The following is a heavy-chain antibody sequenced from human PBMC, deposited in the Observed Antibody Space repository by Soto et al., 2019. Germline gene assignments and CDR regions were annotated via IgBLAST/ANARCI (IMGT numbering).Heavy chain of an antibody. D-gene: IGHD2-15*01. Sequence: SETLSLTCTVYGGSFRGNYWSWIRQPPGMGLEWIREISHSGTTNYNPSLISRVTISVDTSKNQFSLKLSPVTAADTAIYYCARGHLPGGNTFYYDYWGQGTLVTVSS. V-gene: IGHV4-34*01. CDR3: ARGHLPGGNTFYYDY. CDR2: ISHSGTT. CDR1: GGSFRGNY. J-gene: IGHJ4*02.